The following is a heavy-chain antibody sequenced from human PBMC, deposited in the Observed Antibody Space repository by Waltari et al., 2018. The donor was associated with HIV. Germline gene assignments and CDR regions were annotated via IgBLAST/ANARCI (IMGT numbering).Heavy chain of an antibody. Sequence: QVQLVESGGGVVQPGRSMRSSCAASGFTLSNFALHWVRQAPGKGLEWVAVIWYDGENKYYADSVKGRFTISRDNSKNTLYLQMNSLRVEDTAVYYCARGGYYYDISGYYHYWGQGTLVTVSS. J-gene: IGHJ4*02. CDR2: IWYDGENK. CDR1: GFTLSNFA. D-gene: IGHD3-22*01. CDR3: ARGGYYYDISGYYHY. V-gene: IGHV3-33*01.